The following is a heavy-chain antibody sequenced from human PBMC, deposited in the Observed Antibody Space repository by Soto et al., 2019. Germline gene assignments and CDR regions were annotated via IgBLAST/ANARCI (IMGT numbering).Heavy chain of an antibody. J-gene: IGHJ6*02. Sequence: PGGSLRLSCAASGFTFSDHYMDWVRQAPGKGLEWIGRNRDKAHSYTTEYAASVKGRFTVARDDSKNSFYLQMNSLQTEDTAVYYCARGSSRFQGPNYAYAMDVWGQGTTVTVSS. CDR2: NRDKAHSYTT. V-gene: IGHV3-72*01. CDR1: GFTFSDHY. CDR3: ARGSSRFQGPNYAYAMDV. D-gene: IGHD3-16*01.